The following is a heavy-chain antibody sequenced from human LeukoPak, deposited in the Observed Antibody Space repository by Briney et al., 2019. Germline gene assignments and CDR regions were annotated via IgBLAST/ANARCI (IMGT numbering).Heavy chain of an antibody. J-gene: IGHJ4*02. D-gene: IGHD1-26*01. CDR2: LSGGGTST. CDR3: ARDRWELPRAISD. Sequence: GGSLRLSCAASGFTFSNFAMSWVRQAPGKGLEGVTTLSGGGTSTYSADSVKGRFTISRDNSKNTLYLQMNSLRAEDTAVYYCARDRWELPRAISDWGQGTLVTVSS. CDR1: GFTFSNFA. V-gene: IGHV3-23*01.